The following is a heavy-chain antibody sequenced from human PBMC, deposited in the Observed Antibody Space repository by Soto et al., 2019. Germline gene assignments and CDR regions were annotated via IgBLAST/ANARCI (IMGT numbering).Heavy chain of an antibody. V-gene: IGHV3-23*01. J-gene: IGHJ4*02. Sequence: GGSLRLSCAASGFTFNNYAMNWVRQAPGKGLEWVATISGTGGSTYYADSVKGRFTISRDNSKNTLYLQMNSLRVEDTAVYYCAKDRLGGNFDYWGQGTQVTVAS. CDR2: ISGTGGST. CDR1: GFTFNNYA. CDR3: AKDRLGGNFDY.